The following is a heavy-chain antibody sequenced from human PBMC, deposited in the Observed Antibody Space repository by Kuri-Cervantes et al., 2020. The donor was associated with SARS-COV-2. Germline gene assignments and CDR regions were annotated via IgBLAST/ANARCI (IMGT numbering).Heavy chain of an antibody. D-gene: IGHD6-19*01. Sequence: GESLKISCAASGFTFSSYAMSWVRQAPGKGLEWVSAISGSGGSTYYADSVKGRFTISRDNSKNTLYLQMNSLRAEDTAVYYCAKAGGWYSSSFDYWGQGTLVTVSS. CDR2: ISGSGGST. V-gene: IGHV3-23*01. CDR3: AKAGGWYSSSFDY. CDR1: GFTFSSYA. J-gene: IGHJ4*02.